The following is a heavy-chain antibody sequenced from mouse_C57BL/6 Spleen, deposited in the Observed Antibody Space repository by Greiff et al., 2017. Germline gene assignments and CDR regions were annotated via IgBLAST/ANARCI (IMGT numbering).Heavy chain of an antibody. CDR3: ARSAAQTQFAY. CDR2: INPSTGGT. CDR1: GYSFTGYY. J-gene: IGHJ3*01. D-gene: IGHD3-2*02. V-gene: IGHV1-42*01. Sequence: EVQLQQSGPELVKPGASVKISCKASGYSFTGYYMNWVKQSPETSLEWIGEINPSTGGTTYNQKFKAKATLTVDKSSSTAYMQLNSLKSEDTAVYYCARSAAQTQFAYWGQGTLVTVS.